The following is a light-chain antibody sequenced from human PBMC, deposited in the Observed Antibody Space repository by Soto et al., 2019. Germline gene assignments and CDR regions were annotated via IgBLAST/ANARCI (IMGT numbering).Light chain of an antibody. CDR3: QRYNSIRIT. V-gene: IGKV1-5*01. CDR2: DAS. CDR1: HSISLW. Sequence: DIQMTQSPSTLSASVGDTVTIACRASHSISLWLAWYQQKPGKAPKFLIRDASSLESGVPSRFSGSGSGTEFTLTINSLQPDDFATYYCQRYNSIRITFGGGTKVEIK. J-gene: IGKJ4*01.